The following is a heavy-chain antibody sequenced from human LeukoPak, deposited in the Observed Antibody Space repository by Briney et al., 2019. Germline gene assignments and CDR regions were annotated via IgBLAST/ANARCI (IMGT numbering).Heavy chain of an antibody. CDR1: GGSISSSSYY. J-gene: IGHJ4*02. D-gene: IGHD6-13*01. V-gene: IGHV4-39*01. Sequence: SETLSLTCTVSGGSISSSSYYWGWIRQPPGKGLEWIGSIYYSGSTYYSPSLKSRVTISVDTSKNQFSLKLSSVTAADTAVYYCARHVAAAGTGFNFDYWGQGTLVTVSS. CDR3: ARHVAAAGTGFNFDY. CDR2: IYYSGST.